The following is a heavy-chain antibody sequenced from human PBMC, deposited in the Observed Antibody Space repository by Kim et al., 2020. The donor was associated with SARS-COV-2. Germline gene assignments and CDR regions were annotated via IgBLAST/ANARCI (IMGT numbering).Heavy chain of an antibody. CDR1: GGSIDKYY. CDR3: ARGSIHSGYDLFDS. CDR2: VHYSGSI. V-gene: IGHV4-59*13. D-gene: IGHD5-12*01. J-gene: IGHJ4*02. Sequence: SETLSLTCTVSGGSIDKYYWSWIRQPPGMGLEWIGYVHYSGSINYNPSLRSRVTISLDTSENQVYLKLISVTTADTAVYYCARGSIHSGYDLFDSWGQGALVTISS.